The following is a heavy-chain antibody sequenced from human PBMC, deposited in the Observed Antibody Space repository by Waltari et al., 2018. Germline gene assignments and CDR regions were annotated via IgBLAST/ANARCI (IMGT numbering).Heavy chain of an antibody. D-gene: IGHD3-22*01. J-gene: IGHJ4*02. V-gene: IGHV1-24*01. Sequence: QVQLVQSGAGVKKPGASVKASCKVSGYTLTELSMTWVRQAPRKGLEWMGGFDPEDGATIHAQNFQGRVTMTEDTTTDTAYMELSSLRSEDTAVYYCATDLKYYDSSGFLYWGQGTLVTVSS. CDR2: FDPEDGAT. CDR1: GYTLTELS. CDR3: ATDLKYYDSSGFLY.